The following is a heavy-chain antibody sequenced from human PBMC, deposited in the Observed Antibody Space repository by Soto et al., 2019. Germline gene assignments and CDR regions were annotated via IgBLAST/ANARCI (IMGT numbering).Heavy chain of an antibody. CDR2: ISESGGST. CDR1: GFTFSNYA. D-gene: IGHD6-13*01. Sequence: DGQLLESGGGLGQPGGSLRLSCVGSGFTFSNYAISWVRQAPGKGLQWVPGISESGGSTDYADSVRGRFAISRDNSKNTVYLQMNSLRAEDAAIYYCARALVAAADSWGQGNLVTVSS. J-gene: IGHJ4*02. CDR3: ARALVAAADS. V-gene: IGHV3-23*01.